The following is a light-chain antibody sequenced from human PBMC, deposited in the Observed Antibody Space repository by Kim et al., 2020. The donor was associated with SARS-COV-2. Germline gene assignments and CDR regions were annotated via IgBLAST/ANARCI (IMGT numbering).Light chain of an antibody. CDR2: DVS. Sequence: SVTISYTGTRSDVGGYTYVSWYQQHPGKAPKLVIYDVSNRPSGVSNRFSGSKSGNTASLTIFGLQDEDEADYYCSSYTSSNTLVFGGGTQLTVL. V-gene: IGLV2-14*04. CDR1: RSDVGGYTY. J-gene: IGLJ2*01. CDR3: SSYTSSNTLV.